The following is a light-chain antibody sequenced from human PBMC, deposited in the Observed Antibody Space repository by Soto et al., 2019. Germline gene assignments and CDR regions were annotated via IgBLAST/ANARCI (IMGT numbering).Light chain of an antibody. CDR3: QQYNSYPLT. CDR2: KAS. Sequence: DIQMTQSPSTLSAFVGDRVTITCRASQSISTWLAWYQQKPGKVPKLLIFKASSLQSGVPSRFSGSGSGTDFTLTISSLQPEDFATYYCQQYNSYPLTFGGGTKVDIK. J-gene: IGKJ4*01. V-gene: IGKV1-5*03. CDR1: QSISTW.